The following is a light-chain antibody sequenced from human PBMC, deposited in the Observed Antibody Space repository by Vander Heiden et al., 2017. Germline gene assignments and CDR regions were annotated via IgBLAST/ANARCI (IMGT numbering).Light chain of an antibody. CDR3: EQHSTKT. V-gene: IGKV4-1*01. CDR1: QSVLSSFNSKNH. J-gene: IGKJ1*01. CDR2: WAS. Sequence: IVLTQSPESLAVSLGERATINCKSSQSVLSSFNSKNHLAWFRQKPRQPPELLIYWASTRESGVPDRFSGSGSGTDFTLTISNMQAEDVAVYYCEQHSTKTFGQGTKVEIK.